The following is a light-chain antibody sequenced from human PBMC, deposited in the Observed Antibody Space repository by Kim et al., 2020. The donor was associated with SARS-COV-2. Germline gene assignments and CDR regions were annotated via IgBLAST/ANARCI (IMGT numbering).Light chain of an antibody. V-gene: IGLV2-11*01. J-gene: IGLJ2*01. Sequence: QSALTQPRSVSGSPGQSVTIPCTGSSSDVGGYNYVSWFQQYPGKAPKLMIYNVTKRPSGVPDRFSGSKSGNTASLTISGLQAEDEDEYYCCSYAGTCTCVFGGGTKVTVL. CDR2: NVT. CDR3: CSYAGTCTCV. CDR1: SSDVGGYNY.